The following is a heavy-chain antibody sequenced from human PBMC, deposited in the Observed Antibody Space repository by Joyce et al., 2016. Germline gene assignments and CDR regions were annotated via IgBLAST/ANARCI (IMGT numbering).Heavy chain of an antibody. CDR1: GFSLTTPGEG. D-gene: IGHD3-10*01. J-gene: IGHJ5*02. CDR2: IYWNDDK. V-gene: IGHV2-5*01. Sequence: QITLKESGPTLVKPTQSLTLTCSFSGFSLTTPGEGVGWIRQPPGKPLEWLGYIYWNDDKTYTPSLTTRLSINKDTSRSRVVLTMTNMQTEDTGTYYCAHRVNMFRGRANYFGPWGQGILVTVSS. CDR3: AHRVNMFRGRANYFGP.